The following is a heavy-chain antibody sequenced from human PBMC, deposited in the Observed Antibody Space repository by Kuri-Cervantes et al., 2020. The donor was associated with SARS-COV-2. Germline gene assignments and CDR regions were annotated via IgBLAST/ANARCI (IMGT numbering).Heavy chain of an antibody. Sequence: GSLRLSCTVSGGSISSSSYYWGWTRQPPGKGLEWIGSIYYSGSTYYNPSLKSRVTISVDTSKNQFSLKLSSVTAADTAVYYCARPMPYDFWSGYRAYYYGMDVWGQGTTVTVSS. CDR3: ARPMPYDFWSGYRAYYYGMDV. D-gene: IGHD3-3*01. V-gene: IGHV4-39*01. CDR1: GGSISSSSYY. J-gene: IGHJ6*02. CDR2: IYYSGST.